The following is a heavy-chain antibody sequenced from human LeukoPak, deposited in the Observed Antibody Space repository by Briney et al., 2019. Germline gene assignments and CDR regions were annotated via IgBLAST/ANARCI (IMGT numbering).Heavy chain of an antibody. Sequence: SETLSLTCAVYGGSFSGYYWSWIRQPPGKGLEWIGEINHGGSTNYNPSLKSRVTISVDTSKNQFSLKLSSVTAADTAVYYCARVNLGYYYDSSGQYFDYWGQGTLVTVSS. V-gene: IGHV4-34*01. J-gene: IGHJ4*02. D-gene: IGHD3-22*01. CDR1: GGSFSGYY. CDR3: ARVNLGYYYDSSGQYFDY. CDR2: INHGGST.